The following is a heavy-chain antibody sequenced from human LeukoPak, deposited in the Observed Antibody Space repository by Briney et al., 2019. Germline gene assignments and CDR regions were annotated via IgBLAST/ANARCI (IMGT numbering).Heavy chain of an antibody. D-gene: IGHD5-12*01. Sequence: ASVKVFCKASGYSLTDYYIHWVRQAPGQGLEWMAWINPNTGATNFAQKFQGRVILTSDTSIRTDDRELIRLTSDDTAVYYCATARYSGYPNYYYYGLDVWGQETTVTVSS. V-gene: IGHV1-2*02. CDR2: INPNTGAT. CDR3: ATARYSGYPNYYYYGLDV. CDR1: GYSLTDYY. J-gene: IGHJ6*02.